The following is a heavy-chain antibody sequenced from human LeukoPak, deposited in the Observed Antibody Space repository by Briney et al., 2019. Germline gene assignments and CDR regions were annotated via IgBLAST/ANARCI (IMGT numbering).Heavy chain of an antibody. D-gene: IGHD2-2*01. CDR2: ISGSDGST. V-gene: IGHV3-23*01. CDR3: AKGYCGSTNCYGDY. J-gene: IGHJ4*02. Sequence: GSLRLSCAASGFTFSTYAMSWVRQASGKGLGWVSGISGSDGSTYYADSVKGRFTISRDNSKNALYLQMNSPRAEDTAVYYCAKGYCGSTNCYGDYWGQGTLVTVSS. CDR1: GFTFSTYA.